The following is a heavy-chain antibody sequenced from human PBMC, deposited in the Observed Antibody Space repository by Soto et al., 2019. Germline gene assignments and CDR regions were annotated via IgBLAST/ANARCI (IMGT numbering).Heavy chain of an antibody. CDR1: GGSISSSSYC. V-gene: IGHV4-39*01. D-gene: IGHD6-13*01. J-gene: IGHJ2*01. CDR3: ARPQAAAGTHRYFDL. Sequence: SETLSLTCTVSGGSISSSSYCWGWIRQPPGKGLEWIGSIYYSGSTYYNPSLRSRVTISVDTSKNQFSLKLSSVTAADTAVYYCARPQAAAGTHRYFDLWGRGTLVTVSS. CDR2: IYYSGST.